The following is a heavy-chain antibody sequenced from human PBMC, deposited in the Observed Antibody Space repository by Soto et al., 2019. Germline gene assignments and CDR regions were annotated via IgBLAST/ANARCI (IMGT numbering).Heavy chain of an antibody. Sequence: GGSLRLSCAASGFTFSSYAMHWVRQAPGKGLEWVAVISYDGSNKYYADSVKGRFTISRDNSKNTLYLQMNSLRAEDTAVYYCARDPNRRTTSFQVYWGQGTLVTVSS. CDR2: ISYDGSNK. D-gene: IGHD1-1*01. CDR3: ARDPNRRTTSFQVY. V-gene: IGHV3-30-3*01. CDR1: GFTFSSYA. J-gene: IGHJ4*02.